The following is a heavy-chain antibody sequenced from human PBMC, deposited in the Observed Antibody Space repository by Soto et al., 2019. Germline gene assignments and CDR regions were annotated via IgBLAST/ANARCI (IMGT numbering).Heavy chain of an antibody. V-gene: IGHV4-39*01. Sequence: PSETLSLTCTVSGGSISSSSYYWGWIRQPPGKGLEWIGSIYYSGSTYYNPSLKSRVTISVDTSKNQFSLKLSSVTAADTAVYYCARHYGDYVRDHLDYWGQGTLVTVSS. CDR1: GGSISSSSYY. CDR3: ARHYGDYVRDHLDY. D-gene: IGHD4-17*01. J-gene: IGHJ4*02. CDR2: IYYSGST.